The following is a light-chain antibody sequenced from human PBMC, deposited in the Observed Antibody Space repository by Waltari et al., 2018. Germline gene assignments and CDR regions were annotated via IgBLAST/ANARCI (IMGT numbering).Light chain of an antibody. CDR1: TSDVGSYAL. CDR2: EVF. CDR3: CSYAGRGTYV. Sequence: QSALTPPAPVSGTPGQSITLSPTGTTSDVGSYALFSWYQQHPGEAPKLLICEVFKRPPDISSRFSGSKSGSTASLTISGLQPEDEADYYCCSYAGRGTYVFGSGTKVTVL. J-gene: IGLJ1*01. V-gene: IGLV2-23*02.